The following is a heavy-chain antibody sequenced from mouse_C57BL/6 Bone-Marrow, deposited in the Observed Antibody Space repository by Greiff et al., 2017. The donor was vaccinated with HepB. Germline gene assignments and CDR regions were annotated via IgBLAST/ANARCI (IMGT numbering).Heavy chain of an antibody. V-gene: IGHV2-2*01. Sequence: VQLKESGPGLVQPSQSLSITCTVSGFSLTSYGVHWVRQSPGKGLEWLGVIWSGGSTDYNAAFISRLSISKDNSKSQVFFKMNSLQADDTAIYYCARNYYDYENWYFDVWGTGTTVTVSS. J-gene: IGHJ1*03. CDR1: GFSLTSYG. CDR3: ARNYYDYENWYFDV. D-gene: IGHD2-4*01. CDR2: IWSGGST.